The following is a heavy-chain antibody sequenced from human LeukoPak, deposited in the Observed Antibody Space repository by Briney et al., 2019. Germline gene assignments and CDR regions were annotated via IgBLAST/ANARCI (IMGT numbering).Heavy chain of an antibody. CDR1: GFAFSSYG. CDR3: AKGGGYSYENYYYYMDV. J-gene: IGHJ6*03. CDR2: IRYDGNNK. Sequence: PGGSLRLSCAASGFAFSSYGMHWVRQAPGKGLEWVAFIRYDGNNKDYADSVKGRFTISRDNSKNTLYLQMNSRRGEDTAVYYCAKGGGYSYENYYYYMDVWGKGTTVTVSS. D-gene: IGHD5-18*01. V-gene: IGHV3-30*02.